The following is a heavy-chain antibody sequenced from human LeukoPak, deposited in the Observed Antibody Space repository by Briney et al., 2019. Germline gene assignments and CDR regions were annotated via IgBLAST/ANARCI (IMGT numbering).Heavy chain of an antibody. CDR3: ASLIAAAGTDAFDI. D-gene: IGHD6-13*01. CDR2: ISYDGSNK. CDR1: GFTFSSYA. J-gene: IGHJ3*02. Sequence: GRSLRLSCAASGFTFSSYAMHWVRQAPGKGLEWVAVISYDGSNKYYADSVKGRFTISRDNSKNTLYLQMNSLRAEDTAVYYCASLIAAAGTDAFDIWGQGTMVTVSS. V-gene: IGHV3-30-3*01.